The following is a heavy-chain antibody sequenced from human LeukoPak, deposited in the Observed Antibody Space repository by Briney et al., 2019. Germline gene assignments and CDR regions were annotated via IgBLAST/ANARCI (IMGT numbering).Heavy chain of an antibody. J-gene: IGHJ6*04. CDR2: ISSSGSTI. CDR3: AELGITMIGGV. CDR1: GFTFNIYN. Sequence: GGSLRLSCTASGFTFNIYNMNWVRQAPGKGLEWVSYISSSGSTIYYADSVKGRFTISRDNAKNSLYLQMNSLRAEDTAVYYCAELGITMIGGVWGKGTTVTISS. D-gene: IGHD3-10*02. V-gene: IGHV3-48*04.